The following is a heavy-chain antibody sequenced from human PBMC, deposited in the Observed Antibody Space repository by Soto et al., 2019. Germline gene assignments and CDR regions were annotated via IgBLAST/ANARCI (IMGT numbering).Heavy chain of an antibody. Sequence: SVKVSCKASGGTFSSYTISWVRQAPGQGLEWMGRIIPILGIANYAQKFQGRVTTTADKSTSTAYMELSSLRSEDTAVYYCARDSPRIAAAGMDVWGKGTTVTVSS. CDR3: ARDSPRIAAAGMDV. J-gene: IGHJ6*04. CDR1: GGTFSSYT. V-gene: IGHV1-69*04. CDR2: IIPILGIA. D-gene: IGHD6-13*01.